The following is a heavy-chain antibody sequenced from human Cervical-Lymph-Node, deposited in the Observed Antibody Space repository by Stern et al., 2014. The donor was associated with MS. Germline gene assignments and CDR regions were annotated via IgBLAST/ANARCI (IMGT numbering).Heavy chain of an antibody. CDR2: TGGYSGNN. J-gene: IGHJ3*01. CDR3: ARDLNYFDTTTYHSALDL. D-gene: IGHD2/OR15-2a*01. Sequence: QVQLVQSGAEVKKPGASVKVSCKASGFSLTNYGINWVRQAPGQGLEWMGWTGGYSGNNEFAQKFHDRLTMTTDTSTGTAFMELRSLRSDDTAVYYCARDLNYFDTTTYHSALDLWGQGTMLTVSS. CDR1: GFSLTNYG. V-gene: IGHV1-18*01.